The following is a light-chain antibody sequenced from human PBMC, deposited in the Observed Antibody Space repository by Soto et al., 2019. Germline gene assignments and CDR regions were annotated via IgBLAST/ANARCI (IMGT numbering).Light chain of an antibody. CDR1: SGHSSYA. CDR3: QTWGTGVGV. CDR2: VNSDGSH. Sequence: QLVLTQSPSASASLGASVKLTCTLSSGHSSYAIAWHQQQPEKGPRYLMKVNSDGSHNKGDGISDRFSGSSSGAERYLTISSLQSEDEAEYYCQTWGTGVGVFGGGTKVTVL. J-gene: IGLJ3*02. V-gene: IGLV4-69*01.